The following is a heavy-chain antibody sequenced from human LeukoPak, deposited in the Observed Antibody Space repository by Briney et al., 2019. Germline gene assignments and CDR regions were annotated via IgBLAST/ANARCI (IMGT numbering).Heavy chain of an antibody. Sequence: SETLSLTCAVYGGSFSGYYWSWIRQPPGKGLEWIGEINHSGSTNYNPSLKSRVTISVGTSKNQFSLKLSSVTAADTAVYYCAKTVTTGWNYYYGMDVWGQGTTVTVSS. D-gene: IGHD4-17*01. CDR2: INHSGST. V-gene: IGHV4-34*01. J-gene: IGHJ6*02. CDR3: AKTVTTGWNYYYGMDV. CDR1: GGSFSGYY.